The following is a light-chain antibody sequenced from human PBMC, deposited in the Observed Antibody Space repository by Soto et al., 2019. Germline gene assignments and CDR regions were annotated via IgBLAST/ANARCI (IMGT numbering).Light chain of an antibody. CDR2: SHN. V-gene: IGLV1-44*01. J-gene: IGLJ1*01. CDR3: ATWDDSLNGYV. CDR1: SSNIGNNA. Sequence: QSVLAQSPSASGTPGQRVTISCSGSSSNIGNNAVNWYQHLPGTAPKLLVYSHNQRPSGVSDRFSGAQSDTSASLAISGLQSEDEADYYCATWDDSLNGYVFGPGTKVTVL.